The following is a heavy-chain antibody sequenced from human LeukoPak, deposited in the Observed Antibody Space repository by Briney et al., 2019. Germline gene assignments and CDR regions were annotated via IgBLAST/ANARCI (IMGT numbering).Heavy chain of an antibody. CDR2: ISGSGGST. J-gene: IGHJ6*02. CDR1: GFTFSSYA. Sequence: GGSLRLSCAASGFTFSSYAMSWVRQAPGKGLEWVSAISGSGGSTYYADYVKGRFTISRDNSKNTLYLQMNSLRAEDTAVYYCAKDGVTIFGGGYYYYGMDVWGQGTTVTVSS. V-gene: IGHV3-23*01. CDR3: AKDGVTIFGGGYYYYGMDV. D-gene: IGHD3-3*01.